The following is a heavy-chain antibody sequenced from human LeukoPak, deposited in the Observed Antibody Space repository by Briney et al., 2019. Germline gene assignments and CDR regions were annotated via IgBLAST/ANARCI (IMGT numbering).Heavy chain of an antibody. V-gene: IGHV4-61*01. D-gene: IGHD6-19*01. Sequence: PSETLSLTCTVSGGSISSSSYYWSWIRQPPGKGLEWIAYIYDSGSTNYNPSLKSRVTISVDTSKNQFSLKVSSVTAADTAVYYCARTVAGTLYLDYWGQGTLVTVSS. CDR2: IYDSGST. J-gene: IGHJ4*02. CDR3: ARTVAGTLYLDY. CDR1: GGSISSSSYY.